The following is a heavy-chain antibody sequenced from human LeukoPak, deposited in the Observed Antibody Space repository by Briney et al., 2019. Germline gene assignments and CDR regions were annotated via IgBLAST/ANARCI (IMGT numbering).Heavy chain of an antibody. V-gene: IGHV7-4-1*02. J-gene: IGHJ3*02. Sequence: GASVKVSCKASGYTFTSYAMNWVRQAPGQGLEWMGCINTNTGNPTYAQGFTGRVVFSLDTSVSTAYLQISSLKAEDTVVYYCARDNVDGDYENAFDIWGQGTMVTVSS. CDR3: ARDNVDGDYENAFDI. CDR2: INTNTGNP. CDR1: GYTFTSYA. D-gene: IGHD4-17*01.